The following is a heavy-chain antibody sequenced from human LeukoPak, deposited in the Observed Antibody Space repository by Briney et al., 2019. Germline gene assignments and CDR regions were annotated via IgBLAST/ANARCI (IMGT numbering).Heavy chain of an antibody. D-gene: IGHD3-22*01. Sequence: SETLSLTCSVSGDSVSRSDSYWDWIRQPPGKGLEWTGTIYYSGRTYYSPSLKSRVTMSVDPSNNQFSLNLRSVTAADTALYYCARRRYYDGSGYLEWGQGTLLSVSS. CDR1: GDSVSRSDSY. CDR3: ARRRYYDGSGYLE. V-gene: IGHV4-39*01. CDR2: IYYSGRT. J-gene: IGHJ1*01.